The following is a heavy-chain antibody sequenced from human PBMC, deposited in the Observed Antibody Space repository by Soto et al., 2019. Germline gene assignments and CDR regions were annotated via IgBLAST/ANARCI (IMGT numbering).Heavy chain of an antibody. V-gene: IGHV3-23*01. CDR2: ISGSGNRT. D-gene: IGHD3-10*01. J-gene: IGHJ4*02. Sequence: PGGSLRLSCASSGFTFSNHAMSWVRQAPGKGLEWVSAISGSGNRTYYADSVKGPFTISRDNSKNTLYLQMNSLRVEDTAVYYCAKLNYYGPGSYQNLYFDYWGQGILVTVSS. CDR1: GFTFSNHA. CDR3: AKLNYYGPGSYQNLYFDY.